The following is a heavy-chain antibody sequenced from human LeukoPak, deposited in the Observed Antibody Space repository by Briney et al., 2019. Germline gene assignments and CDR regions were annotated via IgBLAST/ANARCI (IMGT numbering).Heavy chain of an antibody. CDR2: LYSGGST. V-gene: IGHV3-53*04. CDR1: GFTVGNNY. Sequence: GGSLRLSCAASGFTVGNNYMSWVRQAPGKGLEWVSFLYSGGSTYYADSVKGRFSVSRHNSRNTVFLEMNSLRPEDTAVYYCARTKFGGSPYFDYWGQGTLVTVSS. J-gene: IGHJ4*02. D-gene: IGHD3-10*01. CDR3: ARTKFGGSPYFDY.